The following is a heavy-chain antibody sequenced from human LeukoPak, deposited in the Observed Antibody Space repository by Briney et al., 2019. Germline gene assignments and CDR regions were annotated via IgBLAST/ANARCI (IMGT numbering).Heavy chain of an antibody. V-gene: IGHV3-23*01. CDR1: GFTFISYA. CDR2: ISGSGSST. D-gene: IGHD1-14*01. CDR3: AKRPEDPTLS. J-gene: IGHJ4*02. Sequence: GGSLRLSCAASGFTFISYAMSWVRQAAGKGREWVSAISGSGSSTYYAHSVKGRFTISSDNSKNTLYLQMHSLRAEDTAVYYCAKRPEDPTLSWGQGTLVTVSS.